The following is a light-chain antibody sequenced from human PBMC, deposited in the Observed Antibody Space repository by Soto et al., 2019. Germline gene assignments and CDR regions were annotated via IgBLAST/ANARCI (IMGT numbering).Light chain of an antibody. CDR2: DAS. J-gene: IGKJ2*03. Sequence: EIVLTQSPATLSLSPGERATLTCRASQSVSNYLAWYQQKSGQAPRLLIYDASNRATGIPARFSGSGSGTDFPLTISSLEPEDFAVYYCQQRIKWPSFSCGQGIKLEIK. CDR1: QSVSNY. V-gene: IGKV3-11*01. CDR3: QQRIKWPSFS.